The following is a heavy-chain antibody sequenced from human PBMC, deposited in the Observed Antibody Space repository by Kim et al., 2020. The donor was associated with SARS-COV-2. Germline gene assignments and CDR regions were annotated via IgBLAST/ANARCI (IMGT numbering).Heavy chain of an antibody. D-gene: IGHD4-17*01. CDR3: ARGGLRPFDY. CDR2: IKQDGSEK. J-gene: IGHJ4*02. V-gene: IGHV3-7*03. Sequence: GGSLRLSCAASGFTFTGSWMSWVRQAPGKGLEWVANIKQDGSEKYYVDSVKGRFTISRDNAKNSLYLQMNSLRAEDTAVYYCARGGLRPFDYWGQGPLVT. CDR1: GFTFTGSW.